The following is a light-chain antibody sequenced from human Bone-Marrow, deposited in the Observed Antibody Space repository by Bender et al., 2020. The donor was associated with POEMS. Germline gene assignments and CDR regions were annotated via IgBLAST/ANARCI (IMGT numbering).Light chain of an antibody. CDR1: NIQRKS. V-gene: IGLV3-21*01. Sequence: SYVLTQPPSMSVAPGQTARMTCGGDNIQRKSLQWYRQKPGQAPVLVIFDDSNRPSGIPERFSGSNSGNTATLVISRVEAGDEADYFCQVWDSGSDLRVFGGGTKLTVL. CDR2: DDS. J-gene: IGLJ3*02. CDR3: QVWDSGSDLRV.